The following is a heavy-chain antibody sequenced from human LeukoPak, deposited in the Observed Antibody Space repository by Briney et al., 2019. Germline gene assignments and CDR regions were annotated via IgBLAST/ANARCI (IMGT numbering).Heavy chain of an antibody. CDR1: GFTFSSYS. CDR3: ARAPREGYSGSYYDF. V-gene: IGHV3-64*01. CDR2: ISSNGGST. J-gene: IGHJ4*02. D-gene: IGHD1-26*01. Sequence: PGGSLRLSCAASGFTFSSYSMNWVRQAPGKGLEYVSAISSNGGSTYYANSVKGRFTISRDNSKNTLYLQMGSLRAEDMAVYYCARAPREGYSGSYYDFWGQGTLVTVSS.